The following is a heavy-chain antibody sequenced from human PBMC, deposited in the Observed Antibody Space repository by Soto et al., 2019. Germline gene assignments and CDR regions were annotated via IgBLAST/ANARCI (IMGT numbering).Heavy chain of an antibody. D-gene: IGHD2-15*01. Sequence: KPSETLSLTCSVSGDSISTVDYFWAWIRQPPGQALEYIGYIYKSATTYYNPSFESRVAISLDTSKSQFSLNATSVTAADTAVYFCARGRYCLTGRCLPNWFDSWGQGTLVTVSS. CDR1: GDSISTVDYF. CDR3: ARGRYCLTGRCLPNWFDS. CDR2: IYKSATT. V-gene: IGHV4-30-4*01. J-gene: IGHJ5*01.